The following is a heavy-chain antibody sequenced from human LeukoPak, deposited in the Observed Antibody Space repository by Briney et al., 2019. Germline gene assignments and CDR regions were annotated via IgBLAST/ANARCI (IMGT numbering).Heavy chain of an antibody. CDR1: GYIFISYG. J-gene: IGHJ4*02. V-gene: IGHV1-18*01. D-gene: IGHD3-22*01. CDR3: ARVGDMEYYYDSSGYRYYFDY. CDR2: ISAYNGNT. Sequence: ASVKVSCKASGYIFISYGISWVRQAPGQGLEWMGWISAYNGNTKYAQKLQGRVTMTTDTSTSTAYMELRSLRSDDTAVYYCARVGDMEYYYDSSGYRYYFDYWGQGTLVTVSS.